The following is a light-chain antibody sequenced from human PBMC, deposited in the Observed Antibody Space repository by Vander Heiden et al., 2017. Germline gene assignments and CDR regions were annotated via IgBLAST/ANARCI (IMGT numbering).Light chain of an antibody. CDR3: CSYAGSYTYV. J-gene: IGLJ1*01. CDR2: DFS. V-gene: IGLV2-11*01. CDR1: SSAVGGYNY. Sequence: QSALTQPRSVSGSPGQSVTISCPGPSSAVGGYNYVSWYQQPPGKAPKLIIYDFSKPPSGVPDRFSRSKSGNTPSLTISGLQAEDEADYYCCSYAGSYTYVFGTGTKVTVL.